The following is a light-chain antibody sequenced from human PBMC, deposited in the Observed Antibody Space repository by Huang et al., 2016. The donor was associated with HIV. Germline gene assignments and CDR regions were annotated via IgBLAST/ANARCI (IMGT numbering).Light chain of an antibody. J-gene: IGKJ1*01. CDR3: QQFDNLPWT. CDR2: DAS. Sequence: DIQMTQSPSSLAASIGDRVTITCQASQDIKNYLKWYQQKPGKAPKLVIYDASNLESGVPSRFSGSGSGTDFTLSISRLQPEDFATYYCQQFDNLPWTFGQGTKVEIK. V-gene: IGKV1-33*01. CDR1: QDIKNY.